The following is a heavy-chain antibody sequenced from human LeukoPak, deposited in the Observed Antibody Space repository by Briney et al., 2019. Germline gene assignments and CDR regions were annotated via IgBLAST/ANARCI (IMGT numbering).Heavy chain of an antibody. D-gene: IGHD2-15*01. J-gene: IGHJ4*02. CDR2: IRTEGGNT. CDR3: ARDRGYCSSGSCYLFDS. V-gene: IGHV3-74*01. CDR1: GFTLSSYW. Sequence: PGGSLRLSCAASGFTLSSYWTHSVRQAPGKVLVWVSLIRTEGGNTTYAHSVKGRFTTSRDNAKNTVYLQMNSLRAEDTAVYYCARDRGYCSSGSCYLFDSWGQGALVTVSS.